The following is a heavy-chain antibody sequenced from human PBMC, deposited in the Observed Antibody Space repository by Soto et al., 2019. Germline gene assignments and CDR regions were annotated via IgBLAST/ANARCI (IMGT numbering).Heavy chain of an antibody. CDR3: ARARASTGTDV. CDR1: GYTFTSYD. V-gene: IGHV1-8*01. CDR2: MNPNSGNT. Sequence: QVQLVQSGAEVKKPGASVKVSCKASGYTFTSYDINWVRQATGQGLERMGWMNPNSGNTGYAQKCQVIFTVTPNTSIITAYMPLLTPRSAATAVCSWARARASTGTDVWGQATLVTVAS. J-gene: IGHJ6*02.